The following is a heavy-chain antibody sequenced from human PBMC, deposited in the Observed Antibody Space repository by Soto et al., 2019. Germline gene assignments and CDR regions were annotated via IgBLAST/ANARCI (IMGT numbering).Heavy chain of an antibody. CDR3: AATQNLEYENWFDP. D-gene: IGHD3-3*01. CDR1: GYTFTSYG. J-gene: IGHJ5*02. Sequence: ASVKVSCKASGYTFTSYGISWVRQAPGQGLEWMGWISAYNGNTNYAQKLQGRVTMTTDTSTSTAYMELRSLRSDDTAVYYCAATQNLEYENWFDPWGQGTLVTVSS. CDR2: ISAYNGNT. V-gene: IGHV1-18*01.